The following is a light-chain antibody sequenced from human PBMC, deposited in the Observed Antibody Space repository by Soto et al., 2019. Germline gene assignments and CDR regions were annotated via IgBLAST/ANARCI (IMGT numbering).Light chain of an antibody. CDR3: QQYNSYSGYA. J-gene: IGKJ2*01. CDR2: DAS. V-gene: IGKV1-5*01. CDR1: QSISTW. Sequence: DIQMTQSPSTLSASVGDRVTITCRASQSISTWLAWYQQKPGKAPKLLIYDASSLESGGTSRFSGSGSGTKFTLTISSLQPDDFAAYYCQQYNSYSGYAFGQGTKLEIK.